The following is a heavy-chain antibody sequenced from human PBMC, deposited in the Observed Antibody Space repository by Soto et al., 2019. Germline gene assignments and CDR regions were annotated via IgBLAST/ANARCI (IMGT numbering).Heavy chain of an antibody. CDR3: ARDGDILTGYPDFYYYGMDV. Sequence: QVQLQESGPGLVKPSETLSLTCTVSGGSISSYYWSWIRQPAGKGLEWIGRIYTSGSTNYNPSLTSRVTMSVDTSKNQFSLKLSSVTAADTAVYYCARDGDILTGYPDFYYYGMDVWGQGTTVTVSS. J-gene: IGHJ6*02. CDR1: GGSISSYY. V-gene: IGHV4-4*07. D-gene: IGHD3-9*01. CDR2: IYTSGST.